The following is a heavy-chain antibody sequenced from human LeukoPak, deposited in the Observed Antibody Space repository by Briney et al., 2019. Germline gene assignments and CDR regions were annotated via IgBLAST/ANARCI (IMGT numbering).Heavy chain of an antibody. J-gene: IGHJ6*02. Sequence: SETLSLTCTVSGGSISNYYWTWIRQSPGKGREWIGYISYSGSTNYNPCLKNRITISSDPSRNQFSLSLSSVTAADTAVQYCARDPSRDWAPSAVDVWGPAATVIVSS. CDR3: ARDPSRDWAPSAVDV. D-gene: IGHD3-9*01. CDR2: ISYSGST. V-gene: IGHV4-59*12. CDR1: GGSISNYY.